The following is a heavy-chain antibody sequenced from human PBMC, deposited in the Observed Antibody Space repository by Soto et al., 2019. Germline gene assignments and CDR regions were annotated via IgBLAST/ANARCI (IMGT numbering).Heavy chain of an antibody. J-gene: IGHJ4*02. CDR2: IIPIFGTA. CDR3: ARSDYCGGDGYAFLAY. D-gene: IGHD2-21*02. CDR1: GGTFRSYA. V-gene: IGHV1-69*05. Sequence: QVQLVQSGAEVKKSGSSVRVSCKASGGTFRSYAISWVRQAPGQGLEWIGGIIPIFGTANYAQKFQGRLTIMXXDXTXXVYMELSSLISEDTAVYYCARSDYCGGDGYAFLAYWGQGTLVTVSS.